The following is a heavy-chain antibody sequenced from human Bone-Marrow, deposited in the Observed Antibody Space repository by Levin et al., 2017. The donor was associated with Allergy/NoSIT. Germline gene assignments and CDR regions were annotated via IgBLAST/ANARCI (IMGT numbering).Heavy chain of an antibody. J-gene: IGHJ6*02. D-gene: IGHD4-17*01. CDR1: GGSISSGGYY. Sequence: PSETLSLTCTVSGGSISSGGYYWSWIRQHPGKGLEWIGYIYYSGSTYYNPSLKSRVTISVDTSKNQFSLKLSSVTAADTAVYYCARVTVTHGPIHEQYYYYYGMDVWGQGTTVTVSS. CDR2: IYYSGST. V-gene: IGHV4-31*03. CDR3: ARVTVTHGPIHEQYYYYYGMDV.